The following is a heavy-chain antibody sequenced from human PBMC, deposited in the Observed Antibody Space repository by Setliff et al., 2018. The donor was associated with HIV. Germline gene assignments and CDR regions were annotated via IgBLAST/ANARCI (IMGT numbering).Heavy chain of an antibody. CDR1: GGSISSYY. Sequence: PSETLSLTCTVSGGSISSYYWSWIRQPPGKGLEWIGYIYYSGSTNYNPSLKSRVTISVDTSKNQFSLKLSSVTAADTAVYYCARGSSWHDATGYVKSDLDAFDIWGLGTMVTVSS. J-gene: IGHJ3*02. CDR2: IYYSGST. D-gene: IGHD6-13*01. CDR3: ARGSSWHDATGYVKSDLDAFDI. V-gene: IGHV4-59*01.